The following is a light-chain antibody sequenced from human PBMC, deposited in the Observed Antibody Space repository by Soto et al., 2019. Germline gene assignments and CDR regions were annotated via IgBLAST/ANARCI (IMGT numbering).Light chain of an antibody. CDR3: QSYDSSNMI. Sequence: NFMLTQPHSVSESPGKTVTISCTGSSGSIASNYVQWYQQRPGSAPTTVIYANNQRFSGVPDRFSGSVDSSSNSASLTISGLKTEDEADYYCQSYDSSNMIFGGGTKLTVL. CDR2: ANN. CDR1: SGSIASNY. V-gene: IGLV6-57*02. J-gene: IGLJ2*01.